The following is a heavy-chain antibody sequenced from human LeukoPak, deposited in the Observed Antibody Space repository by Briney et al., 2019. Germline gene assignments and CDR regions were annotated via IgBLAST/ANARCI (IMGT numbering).Heavy chain of an antibody. D-gene: IGHD3-10*01. V-gene: IGHV4-34*01. CDR1: GFTVSSNY. J-gene: IGHJ4*02. CDR2: INHSGST. CDR3: ARSPRQRFGEFYRPRRSYYFDY. Sequence: GSLRLSCTASGFTVSSNYMSWIRQPPGKGLEWIGEINHSGSTNYNASLKSRVTISVDTSKNQFSLKVSSVTAADTAVYYCARSPRQRFGEFYRPRRSYYFDYWGQGALVTVSS.